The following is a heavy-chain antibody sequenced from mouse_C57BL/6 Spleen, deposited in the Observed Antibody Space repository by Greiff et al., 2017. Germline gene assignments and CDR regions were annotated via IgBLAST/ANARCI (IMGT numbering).Heavy chain of an antibody. J-gene: IGHJ3*01. CDR2: IDPSDSYT. CDR1: GYTFTSYW. V-gene: IGHV1-69*01. D-gene: IGHD2-3*01. Sequence: VQLQQSGAELVMPGASVKLSCKASGYTFTSYWMHWVKQRPGQGLEWIGEIDPSDSYTNYNQKFKGKSTLTVDKSSSTAYMQLSSLTSEDSAVYYCARGGYDPFAYWGQGTLVTVSA. CDR3: ARGGYDPFAY.